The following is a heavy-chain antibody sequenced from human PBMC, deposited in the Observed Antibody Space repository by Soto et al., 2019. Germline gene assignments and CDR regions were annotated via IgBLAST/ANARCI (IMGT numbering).Heavy chain of an antibody. CDR1: GGSISRYY. Sequence: QVQLQESGPRLVKPSETLSLTCTVSGGSISRYYWTWIRQPPGKGLEWIGYIFYGETTDYNPSLKSRVTISVDTSKNQCSLKLNSVTAADTAVYYCARSRYFFDYWGQGSLVTVSS. V-gene: IGHV4-59*01. CDR2: IFYGETT. CDR3: ARSRYFFDY. J-gene: IGHJ4*02.